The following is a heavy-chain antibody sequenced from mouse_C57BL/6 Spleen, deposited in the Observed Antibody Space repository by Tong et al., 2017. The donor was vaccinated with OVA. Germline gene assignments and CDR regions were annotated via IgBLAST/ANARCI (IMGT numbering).Heavy chain of an antibody. CDR3: ARKSYAMDY. CDR2: INPNNGGT. CDR1: GYTFTDYN. V-gene: IGHV1-18*01. J-gene: IGHJ4*01. Sequence: EVQLQESGPELVKPGASVKIPCKASGYTFTDYNMDWVKQSHGKSLEWIGDINPNNGGTIYNQKFKGKATLTVDKSSNTAYLQLSSLTSEDTAVYYCARKSYAMDYWGQGTSVTVSS.